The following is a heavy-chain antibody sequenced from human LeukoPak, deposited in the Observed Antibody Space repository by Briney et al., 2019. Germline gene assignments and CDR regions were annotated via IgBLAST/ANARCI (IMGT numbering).Heavy chain of an antibody. CDR2: ISYDGSNK. CDR3: ARDGYSGYDERYYYYMDV. Sequence: SGGSLRLSCAASGFTFSSYSMNWVRQAPGKGLEWVAVISYDGSNKYYADSVKGRFTISRDNSKNTLYLQMNSLRAEDTAVYYCARDGYSGYDERYYYYMDVWGKGTTVTVSS. V-gene: IGHV3-30*03. CDR1: GFTFSSYS. D-gene: IGHD5-12*01. J-gene: IGHJ6*03.